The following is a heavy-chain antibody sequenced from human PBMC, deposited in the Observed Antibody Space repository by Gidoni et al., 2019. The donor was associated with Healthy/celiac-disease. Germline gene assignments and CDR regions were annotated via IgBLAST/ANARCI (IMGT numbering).Heavy chain of an antibody. J-gene: IGHJ3*02. V-gene: IGHV3-21*01. D-gene: IGHD1-20*01. Sequence: LKGRFTISRNNAKNSLYLQMNSLRAEDTAVYYCARGGAITGTTVSADAFDIWGQGTMVTVSS. CDR3: ARGGAITGTTVSADAFDI.